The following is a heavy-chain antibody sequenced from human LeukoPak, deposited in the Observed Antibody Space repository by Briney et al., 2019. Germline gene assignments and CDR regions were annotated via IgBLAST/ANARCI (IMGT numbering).Heavy chain of an antibody. CDR1: GFSLSTSGMC. Sequence: VSGPALVKPTQTLTLTCTFSGFSLSTSGMCVSWIRQPPGKALEWLARIDWDDDKYYSTSLKTRLTISKDTSKNQVVLTMTNMDPMDTATYYCARIEEYFGWFDPWGQGTLVTVSS. V-gene: IGHV2-70*11. CDR3: ARIEEYFGWFDP. CDR2: IDWDDDK. J-gene: IGHJ5*02. D-gene: IGHD2/OR15-2a*01.